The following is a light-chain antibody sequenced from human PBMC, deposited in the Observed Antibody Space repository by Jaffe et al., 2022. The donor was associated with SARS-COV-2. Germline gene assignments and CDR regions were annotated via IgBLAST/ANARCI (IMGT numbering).Light chain of an antibody. CDR1: QSISRNY. J-gene: IGKJ1*01. V-gene: IGKV3-20*01. CDR2: GAS. CDR3: QQYVTSPWT. Sequence: EIVLTQSPGTLSLSPGERATLSCRASQSISRNYLAWFQQKPGQAPSLLMYGASTRATGIPERFSGSGSGTDFTLTISRLEPEDFAVYYCQQYVTSPWTFGQGTKVEIK.